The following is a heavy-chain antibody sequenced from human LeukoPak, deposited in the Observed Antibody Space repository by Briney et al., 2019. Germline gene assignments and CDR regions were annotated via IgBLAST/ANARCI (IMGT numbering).Heavy chain of an antibody. Sequence: KPSETLSLTCTVSGGSISNFYWTWIRQSPGKGLEWIGYISYSGTTKHSPSLKSRVTMSLDTSKNQFSLKLNSVTAADTAVYYCARNHGGWFDSWGQGTLVTVSS. CDR1: GGSISNFY. J-gene: IGHJ5*01. V-gene: IGHV4-59*01. CDR2: ISYSGTT. D-gene: IGHD4-23*01. CDR3: ARNHGGWFDS.